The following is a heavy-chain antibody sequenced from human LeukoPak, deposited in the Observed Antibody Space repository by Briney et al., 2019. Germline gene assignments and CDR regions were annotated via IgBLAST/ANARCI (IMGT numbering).Heavy chain of an antibody. J-gene: IGHJ3*02. CDR3: ARSRWSGAFDI. V-gene: IGHV1-2*02. CDR2: INPHSVGT. Sequence: GASLKVSRKTSLYTFTGYYMHWVRHTPGQGLEWVGWINPHSVGTHYAQRCQSTVTLTTDTPTSTPYMELSRPRSDNTAAYICARSRWSGAFDIWGQGTMVTVSS. CDR1: LYTFTGYY. D-gene: IGHD3-10*02.